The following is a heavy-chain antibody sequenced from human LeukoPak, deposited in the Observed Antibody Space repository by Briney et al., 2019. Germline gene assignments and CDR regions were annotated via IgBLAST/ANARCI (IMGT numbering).Heavy chain of an antibody. CDR2: IIPIFGTA. V-gene: IGHV1-69*05. J-gene: IGHJ6*03. Sequence: SVKVSCKASGGTFSSYAISWVRQAPGQGLEWMGRIIPIFGTANYAQKFQGRVTITTDESTSTAYMELSSLRSEDTAVYYCATLDAGCYYYYMDVWGKGTTVTVSS. CDR3: ATLDAGCYYYYMDV. CDR1: GGTFSSYA. D-gene: IGHD5-18*01.